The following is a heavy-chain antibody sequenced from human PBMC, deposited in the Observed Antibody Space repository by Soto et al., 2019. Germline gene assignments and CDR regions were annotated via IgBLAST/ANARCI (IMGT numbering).Heavy chain of an antibody. CDR3: ARAPYYDILTGYYNYFDY. D-gene: IGHD3-9*01. Sequence: SVKVSCKASGYTFTSYGISWVRQAPGQGLEWMGWIIPIFGTANYAQKFQGRVTITADESTSTAYMELSSLRSEDTAVYYCARAPYYDILTGYYNYFDYWGQGTLVTVSS. J-gene: IGHJ4*02. CDR1: GYTFTSYG. V-gene: IGHV1-69*13. CDR2: IIPIFGTA.